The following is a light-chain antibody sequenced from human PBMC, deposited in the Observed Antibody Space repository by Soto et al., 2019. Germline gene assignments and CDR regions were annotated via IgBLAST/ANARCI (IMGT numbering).Light chain of an antibody. CDR2: YTS. CDR1: QSVSSN. CDR3: QQYNSYSRT. Sequence: EIVMTQSPATLSVSPGERATLSCRASQSVSSNLCLYHQKPRQAPRLLIYYTSTRAAGIAARFSGSGSGTEFTLTFSSLQPDDFATYFGQQYNSYSRTFGQGTKVDIK. J-gene: IGKJ1*01. V-gene: IGKV3-15*01.